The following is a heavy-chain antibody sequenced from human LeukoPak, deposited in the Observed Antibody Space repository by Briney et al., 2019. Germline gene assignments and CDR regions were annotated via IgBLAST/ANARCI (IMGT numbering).Heavy chain of an antibody. D-gene: IGHD4-17*01. CDR1: GFTFSSYE. CDR3: ARSLGTTVTTAPGY. CDR2: ISSSGSTK. V-gene: IGHV3-48*03. Sequence: LGGSLRLSCAASGFTFSSYEMNWVRQAPGQGLECISDISSSGSTKYYADSVRGRFTISRDNAQNSLYLQMNSLRAEDTALYYCARSLGTTVTTAPGYWGQGTLVTVSS. J-gene: IGHJ4*02.